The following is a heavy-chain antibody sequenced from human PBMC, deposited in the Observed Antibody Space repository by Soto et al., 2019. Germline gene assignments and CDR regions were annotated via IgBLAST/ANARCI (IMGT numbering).Heavy chain of an antibody. CDR3: ARVPDR. Sequence: ASESLSLTCTVSGGSISSSSYYWGWIRQPPGKGLEWIGSIYYSGSTYYNPSLKSRVTISVDTSKNQFSLKLSSVTAADTAVYYCARVPDRWGQGTLVTVSS. V-gene: IGHV4-39*01. J-gene: IGHJ5*02. D-gene: IGHD2-2*01. CDR2: IYYSGST. CDR1: GGSISSSSYY.